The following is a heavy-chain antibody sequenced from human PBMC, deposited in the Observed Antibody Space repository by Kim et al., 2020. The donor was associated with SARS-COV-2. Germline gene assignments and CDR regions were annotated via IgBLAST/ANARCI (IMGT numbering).Heavy chain of an antibody. D-gene: IGHD3-22*01. CDR3: AKALRITMILVHPFYYYGMDV. J-gene: IGHJ6*01. CDR2: ISCDGSNK. CDR1: GFTFSSYG. Sequence: GGSLRLSCAASGFTFSSYGMHWVRQAPGKGLEWVAAISCDGSNKYYADSVKGRFTISRDNSKNTLYLQMNSLRAEDTAVYYCAKALRITMILVHPFYYYGMDVWGQGTTVSVSS. V-gene: IGHV3-30*18.